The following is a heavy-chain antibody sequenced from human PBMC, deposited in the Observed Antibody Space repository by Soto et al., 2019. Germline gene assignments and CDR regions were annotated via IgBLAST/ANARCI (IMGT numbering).Heavy chain of an antibody. CDR3: ARHSITPNYYDSSGYYYYYGMDV. D-gene: IGHD3-22*01. CDR2: ISAYNGNT. Sequence: QVQLVQSGAEVKKPGASVKVSCKASGYTFTSYGISWVRQAPGQGLEWMGWISAYNGNTNYAQKLQGRVTMTTDPSTSTAYMELRSLRSDDTAVYYCARHSITPNYYDSSGYYYYYGMDVWGQGTTVTVSS. J-gene: IGHJ6*02. CDR1: GYTFTSYG. V-gene: IGHV1-18*01.